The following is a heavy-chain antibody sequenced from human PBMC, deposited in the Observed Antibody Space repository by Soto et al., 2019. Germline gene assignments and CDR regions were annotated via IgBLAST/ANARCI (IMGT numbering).Heavy chain of an antibody. J-gene: IGHJ5*02. CDR3: ARGSDDYGDYYGAS. Sequence: PSETLSLTCTVSGGSISSSSHHWAWIRQPPGKGLEWIGSIYYSGNTYHNPSLKSRVTISVDTSKNQFSLKLSSVTAADTAVYYCARGSDDYGDYYGASWGQGTLVTVSS. CDR1: GGSISSSSHH. V-gene: IGHV4-39*07. D-gene: IGHD4-17*01. CDR2: IYYSGNT.